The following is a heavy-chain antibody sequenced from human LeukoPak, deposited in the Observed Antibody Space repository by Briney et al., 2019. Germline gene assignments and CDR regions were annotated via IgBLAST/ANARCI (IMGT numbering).Heavy chain of an antibody. CDR3: AKDRVKDYYDGSGCVDY. CDR2: ISGSGGST. CDR1: GFTFSSYA. V-gene: IGHV3-23*01. D-gene: IGHD3-22*01. J-gene: IGHJ4*02. Sequence: SGGSLRLSCAASGFTFSSYAMSWVRQAPGKGLEWVSAISGSGGSTYYADSVKGRFTISRDNSKNTLYLQMNSLRAEDTAVYYCAKDRVKDYYDGSGCVDYWGQGTLVTVSS.